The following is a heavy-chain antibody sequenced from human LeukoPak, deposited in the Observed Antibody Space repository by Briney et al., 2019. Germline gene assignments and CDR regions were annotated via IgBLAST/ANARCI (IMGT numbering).Heavy chain of an antibody. CDR3: ASGVRAYYYMDV. Sequence: ASVKVSCKASGYTFTSYYMHWVRQAPGQGLEWMGIINPSGGSTSYAQKFQGRVTMTRDMSTSTVYMELSSLRSEDTAVYYCASGVRAYYYMDVWGKGTTVTISS. J-gene: IGHJ6*03. CDR2: INPSGGST. V-gene: IGHV1-46*01. CDR1: GYTFTSYY. D-gene: IGHD2-8*01.